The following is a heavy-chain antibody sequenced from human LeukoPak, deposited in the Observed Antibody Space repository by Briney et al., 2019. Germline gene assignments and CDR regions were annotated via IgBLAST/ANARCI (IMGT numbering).Heavy chain of an antibody. V-gene: IGHV3-7*03. CDR3: ARAVTSMDGC. CDR1: GFTFSSYW. D-gene: IGHD5-18*01. Sequence: QPGGSLRLSCAASGFTFSSYWITWARQAPGKGLEWVASLNEDGSKRSYVGSVKGRFTISRDNAQKSVYLQMNSLTAEDTAVYYCARAVTSMDGCWGQGTLVTVSS. CDR2: LNEDGSKR. J-gene: IGHJ4*02.